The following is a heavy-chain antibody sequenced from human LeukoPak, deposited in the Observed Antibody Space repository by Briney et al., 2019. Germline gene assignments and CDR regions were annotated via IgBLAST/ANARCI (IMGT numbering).Heavy chain of an antibody. D-gene: IGHD3-10*01. CDR3: TLIQGWGSGSYYRDF. CDR1: GFTISNDW. Sequence: GGSLRLSCAASGFTISNDWMSWVRQAPGKGLEWVARVKSRSAGETTDYAAPVKGRFTISRDDSKNTLYLQMNSLKTEHTAVYYCTLIQGWGSGSYYRDFWGQGTLVTVSS. J-gene: IGHJ4*02. V-gene: IGHV3-15*01. CDR2: VKSRSAGETT.